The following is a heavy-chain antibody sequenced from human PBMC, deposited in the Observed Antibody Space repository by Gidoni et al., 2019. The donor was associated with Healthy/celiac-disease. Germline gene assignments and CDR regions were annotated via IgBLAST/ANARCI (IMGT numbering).Heavy chain of an antibody. D-gene: IGHD4-17*01. V-gene: IGHV1-69*19. CDR2: IIPSVGTA. CDR1: GSPFSSHA. CDR3: ARDSYGDYPYFDY. J-gene: IGHJ4*02. Sequence: QVQLVQSGAEVKKPGSSVKVSCKASGSPFSSHAISWVRQAPGKGLEWMGGIIPSVGTANYAQKFQGRVTITADESTSTAYMEMSSLRSEDTAVYYCARDSYGDYPYFDYWGQGTLVTVSS.